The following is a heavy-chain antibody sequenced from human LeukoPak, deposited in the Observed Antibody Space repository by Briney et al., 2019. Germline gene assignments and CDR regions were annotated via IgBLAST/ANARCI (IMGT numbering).Heavy chain of an antibody. Sequence: GGSLRLSCAASGFTFSSYGMHWVRQAPGKGLEWVAVILYDGSNKYYADSVKGRFTISRDNAKNTLYLQMNSLIAEDTAVYYCARAVAGTRNAFDLWGQGTMVTVSS. CDR3: ARAVAGTRNAFDL. V-gene: IGHV3-30*03. CDR1: GFTFSSYG. CDR2: ILYDGSNK. J-gene: IGHJ3*01. D-gene: IGHD6-19*01.